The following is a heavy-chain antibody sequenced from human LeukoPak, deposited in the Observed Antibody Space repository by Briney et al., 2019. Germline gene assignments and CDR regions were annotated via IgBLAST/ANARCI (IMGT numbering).Heavy chain of an antibody. CDR1: GYTFTSYG. Sequence: ASVKVSCKASGYTFTSYGISWVRQAPGKGLEWMGGFDPEDGETIYAQKFQGRVTMTEDTSTDTAYMELSSLRSEDTAVYYCATDGRGSHYYYYYMDVWGKGTTVTVSS. V-gene: IGHV1-24*01. J-gene: IGHJ6*03. CDR2: FDPEDGET. D-gene: IGHD3-16*01. CDR3: ATDGRGSHYYYYYMDV.